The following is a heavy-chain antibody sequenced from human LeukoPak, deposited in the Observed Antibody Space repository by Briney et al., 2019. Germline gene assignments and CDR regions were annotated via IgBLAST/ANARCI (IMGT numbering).Heavy chain of an antibody. Sequence: PGGSLRLSCAASGFIFSSYEMSWVRHVPGKGLEWISYISNSGSTIYYADSVKGRFTISRDNAKNSLYLQMNSLRAEDTAVYYCAREHMGVAAFDIWGQGTMVTVSS. CDR2: ISNSGSTI. CDR1: GFIFSSYE. CDR3: AREHMGVAAFDI. J-gene: IGHJ3*02. D-gene: IGHD1-26*01. V-gene: IGHV3-48*03.